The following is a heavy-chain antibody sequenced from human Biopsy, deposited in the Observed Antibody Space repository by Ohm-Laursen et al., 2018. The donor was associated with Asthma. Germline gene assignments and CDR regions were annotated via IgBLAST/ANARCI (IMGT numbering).Heavy chain of an antibody. CDR2: VYYSGST. CDR3: ARTTYGHDGFDP. D-gene: IGHD4-17*01. J-gene: IGHJ5*02. V-gene: IGHV4-59*01. CDR1: GGSINNFY. Sequence: SLTCTVSGGSINNFYWSWIRQPPGKGLESIGHVYYSGSTNYNPSLKSRVTISIDASKNQFSLKLTSVTAADAAVYYCARTTYGHDGFDPWGQGTLVTVSS.